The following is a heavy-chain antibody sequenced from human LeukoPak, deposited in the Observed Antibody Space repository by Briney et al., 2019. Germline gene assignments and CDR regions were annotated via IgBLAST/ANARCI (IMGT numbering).Heavy chain of an antibody. CDR2: ISETSRKT. Sequence: GGSLRLSCATSGFTFNIYAMSWVRQAPGKGLEWVSAISETSRKTYYADSVKGRFTISRDNSKNTLYLQMNGLRDEDTAVYYCVQEARRDGYKLAPVAEHWGQGTLVTVSS. D-gene: IGHD5-24*01. V-gene: IGHV3-23*01. CDR3: VQEARRDGYKLAPVAEH. CDR1: GFTFNIYA. J-gene: IGHJ1*01.